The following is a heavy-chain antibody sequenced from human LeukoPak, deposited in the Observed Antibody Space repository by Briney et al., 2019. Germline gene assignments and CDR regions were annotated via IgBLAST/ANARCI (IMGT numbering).Heavy chain of an antibody. CDR2: ISYDGSNK. CDR1: EFTFSSYA. D-gene: IGHD1-26*01. J-gene: IGHJ4*02. V-gene: IGHV3-30*18. CDR3: AKARSGSQKTNTDY. Sequence: GGSLRLSCAASEFTFSSYAMHWVRQAPGKGLEWVAVISYDGSNKYYADSVKGRFTISRDNSKNTLYLQMNSLRAEDTAVYYCAKARSGSQKTNTDYWGQGTLVTVSS.